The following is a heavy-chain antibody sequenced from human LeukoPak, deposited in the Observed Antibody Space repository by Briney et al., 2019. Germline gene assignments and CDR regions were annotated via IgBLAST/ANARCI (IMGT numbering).Heavy chain of an antibody. J-gene: IGHJ5*02. CDR2: IIPILGIA. D-gene: IGHD4-17*01. Sequence: ASVKVSCKASGGTFSSYAISWVRQAPGQGLEWMGRIIPILGIANYAQKFQGRVTITADKSTSTAYMELSSLRSEDTAVYYCARAGGVNYGDYEGDWFDPWGQGTLVTVSS. CDR3: ARAGGVNYGDYEGDWFDP. V-gene: IGHV1-69*04. CDR1: GGTFSSYA.